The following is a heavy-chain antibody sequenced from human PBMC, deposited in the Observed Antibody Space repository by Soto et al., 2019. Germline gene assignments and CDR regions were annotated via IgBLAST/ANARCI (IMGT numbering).Heavy chain of an antibody. CDR2: INHSGST. Sequence: SETLSLSCSVYVGSFSGYYWSWIRQPPGKGLEWIGEINHSGSTNYNPSLKSRVTISVDTSKNQFSLKLSSVTAADTAVYYCARGLTGGAAADPNNWFDPWG. D-gene: IGHD6-13*01. V-gene: IGHV4-34*01. J-gene: IGHJ5*02. CDR1: VGSFSGYY. CDR3: ARGLTGGAAADPNNWFDP.